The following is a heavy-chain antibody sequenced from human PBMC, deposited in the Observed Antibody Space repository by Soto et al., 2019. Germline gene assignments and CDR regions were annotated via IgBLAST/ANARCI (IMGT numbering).Heavy chain of an antibody. V-gene: IGHV3-30-3*01. CDR1: GFTFSSYA. D-gene: IGHD3-22*01. CDR2: ISYDGSNK. Sequence: GGSLRLSCAASGFTFSSYAMHWVRQAPGKGLEWVAVISYDGSNKYYADSVKGRFTISRDNSKNTLYLQMNSLRAEDTAVYYCARERGNTMIVAVITYDAFDIWGQGTMVTVSS. CDR3: ARERGNTMIVAVITYDAFDI. J-gene: IGHJ3*02.